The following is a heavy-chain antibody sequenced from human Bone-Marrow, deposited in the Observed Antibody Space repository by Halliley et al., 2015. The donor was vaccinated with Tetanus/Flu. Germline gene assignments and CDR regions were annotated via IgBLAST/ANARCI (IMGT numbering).Heavy chain of an antibody. V-gene: IGHV3-30*03. D-gene: IGHD3-22*01. CDR2: ISRDGIKK. CDR3: VRDQWDYYHSGGDDFDF. Sequence: ISRDGIKKYFADSVKGRFTISRDNSKNTLYLQTNSLRAEDSAIYYCVRDQWDYYHSGGDDFDFWGQGTLVSVSS. J-gene: IGHJ4*02.